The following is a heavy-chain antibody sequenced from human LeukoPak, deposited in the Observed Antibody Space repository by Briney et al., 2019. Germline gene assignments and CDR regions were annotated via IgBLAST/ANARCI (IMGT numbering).Heavy chain of an antibody. D-gene: IGHD2-2*01. CDR3: ARLTRHIVVVPAAMPQFDP. J-gene: IGHJ5*02. CDR2: INHSGST. CDR1: GGSFSGYY. V-gene: IGHV4-34*01. Sequence: SETLSLTCAVYGGSFSGYYWSWIRQPPGKGLEWIGEINHSGSTNYNPSLKRRVTISVDTSKNQFSLKLSSVTAADTAVYYCARLTRHIVVVPAAMPQFDPWGQGTLVTVSS.